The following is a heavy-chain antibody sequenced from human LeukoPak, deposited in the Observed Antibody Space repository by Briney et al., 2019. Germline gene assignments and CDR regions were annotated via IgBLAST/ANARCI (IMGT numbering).Heavy chain of an antibody. D-gene: IGHD2-2*01. Sequence: KGSGPTLVNPTQTLTLTCTFSGFSLSTAGVAVAWIRQPPGKALQWLTLIYGNDDKRYSPSLKNRLTISKDSSTSPVVLTMTNMDPVDTATCYCVHDIPRGEGFQHWGQGTLVTVSS. CDR2: IYGNDDK. J-gene: IGHJ1*01. V-gene: IGHV2-5*01. CDR3: VHDIPRGEGFQH. CDR1: GFSLSTAGVA.